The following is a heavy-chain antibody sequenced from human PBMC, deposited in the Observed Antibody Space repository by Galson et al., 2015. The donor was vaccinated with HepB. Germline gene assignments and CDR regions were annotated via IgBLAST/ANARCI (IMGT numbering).Heavy chain of an antibody. CDR1: GFTFSSYA. V-gene: IGHV3-23*01. CDR3: AGHTGRWDIVATGDYFDY. D-gene: IGHD5-12*01. CDR2: ISGSGGST. J-gene: IGHJ4*02. Sequence: SLRLSCAASGFTFSSYAMSWVRQAPGKGLEWVSAISGSGGSTYYADSVKGRFTISRDNSKNTLYLQMNSLRAEDTAVYYCAGHTGRWDIVATGDYFDYWGQGTLVTVSS.